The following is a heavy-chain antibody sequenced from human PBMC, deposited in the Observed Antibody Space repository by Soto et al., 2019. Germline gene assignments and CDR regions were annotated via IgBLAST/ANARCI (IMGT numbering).Heavy chain of an antibody. CDR3: ARVRPGVGWDY. V-gene: IGHV1-3*01. CDR1: GYTFSRYA. D-gene: IGHD1-26*01. Sequence: ASVKVSCKASGYTFSRYAIHWVRQAPGERLEWIGWINVGKGDRKYSQKFQGRVTITWDTSASTVYMDLSSLRSEDTAVYYCARVRPGVGWDYWGQGTLVTVSS. J-gene: IGHJ4*02. CDR2: INVGKGDR.